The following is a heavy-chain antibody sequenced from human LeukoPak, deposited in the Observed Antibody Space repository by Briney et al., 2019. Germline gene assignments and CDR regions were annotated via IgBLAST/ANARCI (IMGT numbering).Heavy chain of an antibody. CDR1: GGSFSGYY. J-gene: IGHJ6*03. Sequence: PSETLSLTCAVYGGSFSGYYWSWIRQPPGKGLEWIGEINHSGSTNYNPSLKSRVTISVDTSKNQFSLKLSSVTAADTAVYYCARASPQAAAGRYYYYYYMDVWGKGTTVTVSS. D-gene: IGHD6-13*01. CDR2: INHSGST. V-gene: IGHV4-34*01. CDR3: ARASPQAAAGRYYYYYYMDV.